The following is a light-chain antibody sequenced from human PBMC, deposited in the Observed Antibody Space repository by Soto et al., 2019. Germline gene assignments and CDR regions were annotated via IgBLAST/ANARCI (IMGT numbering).Light chain of an antibody. CDR2: GAS. V-gene: IGKV3-20*01. Sequence: EIVLTQSPGTLSLSPGERATLSCRASQSVSSSYLGWYQQKPGQAPRLLIYGASSRATGTPDRFSGSGSGTDFTLTISRLEPEDFVVYYCQQYGDSPFTFGPGTNVDIK. CDR1: QSVSSSY. CDR3: QQYGDSPFT. J-gene: IGKJ3*01.